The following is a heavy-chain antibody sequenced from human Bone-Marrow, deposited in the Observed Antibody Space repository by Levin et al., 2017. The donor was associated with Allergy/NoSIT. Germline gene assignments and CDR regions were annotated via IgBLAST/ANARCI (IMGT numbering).Heavy chain of an antibody. CDR3: ARDKGGMVRGVKSSSYYYYGMDV. J-gene: IGHJ6*02. Sequence: SETLSLTCAVYGGSFSGYYWSWIRQPPGKGLEWIGEINHSGSTNYNPSLKSRVTISVDTSKNQFSLKLSSVTAADTAVYYCARDKGGMVRGVKSSSYYYYGMDVWGQGTTVTVSS. CDR1: GGSFSGYY. V-gene: IGHV4-34*01. D-gene: IGHD3-10*01. CDR2: INHSGST.